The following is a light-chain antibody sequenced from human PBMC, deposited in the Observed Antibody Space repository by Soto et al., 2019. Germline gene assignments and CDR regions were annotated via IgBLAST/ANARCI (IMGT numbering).Light chain of an antibody. Sequence: QSALTQPASVSAFFGQSITISCTGTSNDIGAYNYISWYQQHPGRAPKLILYEVSNRPSGISNRFSGSKSGNTASLTISGLQAEDVADYYCSSYTDVVTLEVFGPGTKVTVL. J-gene: IGLJ1*01. V-gene: IGLV2-14*01. CDR3: SSYTDVVTLEV. CDR1: SNDIGAYNY. CDR2: EVS.